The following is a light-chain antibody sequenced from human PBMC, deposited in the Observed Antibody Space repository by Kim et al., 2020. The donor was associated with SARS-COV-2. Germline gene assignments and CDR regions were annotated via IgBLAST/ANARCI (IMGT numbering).Light chain of an antibody. Sequence: SYELTQTHSVSVSPGQTASITCSGETLGDKYVSWYQHRAGQSPVLVIYEDATRPSGIPERFSGSNSGNTATLTISETQPVDEADYFCQAWDTNTVIFGGG. J-gene: IGLJ2*01. CDR2: EDA. CDR1: TLGDKY. V-gene: IGLV3-1*01. CDR3: QAWDTNTVI.